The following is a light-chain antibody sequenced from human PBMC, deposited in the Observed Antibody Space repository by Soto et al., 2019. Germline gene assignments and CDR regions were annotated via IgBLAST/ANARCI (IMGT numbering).Light chain of an antibody. CDR3: QQYKSYST. V-gene: IGKV1-5*03. CDR2: KAS. Sequence: DIQMTQSPSTLSASVGDRVTITCRASQSISSWLAWHQQKPGKAPKLLIYKASSLESGVPSRLSGSGSGTEFTLTISSLQPDDFATYYCQQYKSYSTFGQGTKVDIK. J-gene: IGKJ1*01. CDR1: QSISSW.